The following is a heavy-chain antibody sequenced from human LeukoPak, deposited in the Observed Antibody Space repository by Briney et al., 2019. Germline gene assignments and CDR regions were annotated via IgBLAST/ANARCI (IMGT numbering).Heavy chain of an antibody. J-gene: IGHJ4*02. CDR1: GGSISSYY. CDR3: ARGGGPVGATGPFDY. Sequence: SETLSLTCTVSGGSISSYYWSWVRQPPGKGLEWIGYIYYSGSTNYNPSLKSRVTISVDTSKNQFSLKLSSVTAADTAVYYCARGGGPVGATGPFDYWGQGTLVTVSS. CDR2: IYYSGST. V-gene: IGHV4-59*01. D-gene: IGHD1-26*01.